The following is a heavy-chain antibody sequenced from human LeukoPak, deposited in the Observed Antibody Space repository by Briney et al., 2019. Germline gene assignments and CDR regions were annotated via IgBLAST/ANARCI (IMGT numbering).Heavy chain of an antibody. CDR1: GYFISSGYY. CDR2: IYHSGST. CDR3: ARLSAGVALAYCGGDCYYPDY. Sequence: SETLSLTCAVSGYFISSGYYWGWIRPPPGKGLEWIGNIYHSGSTYYNPSLKSRVTISVDTSKNQFSLKLSSVPAADTAVYYCARLSAGVALAYCGGDCYYPDYWGQGTLVTVSS. D-gene: IGHD2-21*01. J-gene: IGHJ4*02. V-gene: IGHV4-38-2*01.